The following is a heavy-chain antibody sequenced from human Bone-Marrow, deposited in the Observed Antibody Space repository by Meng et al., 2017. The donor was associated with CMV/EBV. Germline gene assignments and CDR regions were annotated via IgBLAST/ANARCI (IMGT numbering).Heavy chain of an antibody. CDR3: ASNVVVPAAMGYYYYGMVV. CDR1: GGSVSSGSYY. CDR2: IYYSGST. Sequence: SETLSLTCTVSGGSVSSGSYYWSWIRQPPGKGLEWIGYIYYSGSTNYNPSLKSRVTISVDTSKNQFSLKLSSVTAADTAVYYCASNVVVPAAMGYYYYGMVVWGQGPTVTSSS. V-gene: IGHV4-61*01. J-gene: IGHJ6*01. D-gene: IGHD2-2*01.